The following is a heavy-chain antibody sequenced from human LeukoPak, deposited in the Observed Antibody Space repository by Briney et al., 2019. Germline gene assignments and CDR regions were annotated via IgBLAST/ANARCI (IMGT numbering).Heavy chain of an antibody. D-gene: IGHD5-12*01. J-gene: IGHJ4*02. CDR3: AKEVATLILY. V-gene: IGHV3-64*01. Sequence: FTXXXXAMHWVRQAPGKGLEYVSAISSNGGSTYYANSVKGRFTISRDNSKNTLYLQMNSLRAEDTAVYYCAKEVATLILYWGQGTLVTVS. CDR2: ISSNGGST. CDR1: FTXXXXA.